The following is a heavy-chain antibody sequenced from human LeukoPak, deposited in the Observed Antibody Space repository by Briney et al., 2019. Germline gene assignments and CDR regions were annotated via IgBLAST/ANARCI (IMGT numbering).Heavy chain of an antibody. J-gene: IGHJ3*02. D-gene: IGHD1-1*01. V-gene: IGHV3-21*05. CDR2: ISSRSSDT. CDR1: GFTFSSYS. CDR3: AKQQGYNWNAFDI. Sequence: GGSLRLSCAASGFTFSSYSINWVRQAPGKGLEWVSHISSRSSDTYYADSVKGRFTISRDNAKNSLYLQMNSLRAEDTAVYYCAKQQGYNWNAFDIWGQGTMVTVSS.